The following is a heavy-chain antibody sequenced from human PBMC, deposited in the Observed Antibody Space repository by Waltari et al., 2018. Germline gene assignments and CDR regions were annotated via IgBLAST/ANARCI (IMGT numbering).Heavy chain of an antibody. V-gene: IGHV3-23*01. CDR2: ISGSGGST. CDR1: GFTFSSYA. J-gene: IGHJ4*01. Sequence: EVQLLESGGGLVQPGGSMRLSCAASGFTFSSYAMSWVRQAPGKGMEWVSAISGSGGSTYYADSVKGWFTISRDNSKNTLYLQMNSLIAEDTAVYYCASGSTTVTTRFDYWGQGTLVTVSS. CDR3: ASGSTTVTTRFDY. D-gene: IGHD4-17*01.